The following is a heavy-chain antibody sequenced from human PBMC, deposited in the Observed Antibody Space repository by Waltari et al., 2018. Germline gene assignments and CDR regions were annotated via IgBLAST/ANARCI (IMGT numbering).Heavy chain of an antibody. J-gene: IGHJ1*01. Sequence: MIGVRQATGKGLEWLSTITTTSSNIYYADSVKGRFIISRDNAENSLYLQLNSLRADDTAVYYCGRDFNKWGQGTLVTVSS. CDR3: GRDFNK. V-gene: IGHV3-21*01. CDR2: ITTTSSNI.